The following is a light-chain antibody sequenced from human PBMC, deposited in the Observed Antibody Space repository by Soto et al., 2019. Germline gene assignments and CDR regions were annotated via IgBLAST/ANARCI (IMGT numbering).Light chain of an antibody. CDR2: DVG. CDR3: SSYTSSMTNV. J-gene: IGLJ1*01. Sequence: QSVLTQPASVSVSPGQAITVSCTGTSSDVGGYNSVSWYQHHPGKAPKLILHDVGDRPSGVSYRFSGSKSGNTASLTISGLQAADEADYFCSSYTSSMTNVFGSGTKVTVL. CDR1: SSDVGGYNS. V-gene: IGLV2-14*03.